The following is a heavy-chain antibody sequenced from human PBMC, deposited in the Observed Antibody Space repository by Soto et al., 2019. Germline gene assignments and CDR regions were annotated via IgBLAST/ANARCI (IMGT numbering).Heavy chain of an antibody. CDR2: IIPIFGTA. D-gene: IGHD1-26*01. Sequence: QVQLVQSGAEVKKPGSSVKVSCKASGGTFSSYAISWVRQAPGQGLEWMGGIIPIFGTANYAQKFQGRVTITADKSTSTAYMELSSLRSEDTAXXXXARVGSPGYEYFDYWGQGTLVTVSS. CDR3: ARVGSPGYEYFDY. J-gene: IGHJ4*02. V-gene: IGHV1-69*06. CDR1: GGTFSSYA.